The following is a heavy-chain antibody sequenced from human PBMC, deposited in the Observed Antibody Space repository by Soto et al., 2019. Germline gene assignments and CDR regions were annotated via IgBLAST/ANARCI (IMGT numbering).Heavy chain of an antibody. J-gene: IGHJ4*02. V-gene: IGHV4-31*03. CDR2: IYYSVTT. CDR3: ARAENERAGIYRPPDY. Sequence: QVQLQESGPGLVKPSQTLSLTCTVSGASITSGRYYWSGIRQHPGKGLEWIGYIYYSVTTYYNPSLKSRVIISVDTSKNQFSLNLSSVTAADTAVYYCARAENERAGIYRPPDYWGQGTLVTVSS. D-gene: IGHD5-12*01. CDR1: GASITSGRYY.